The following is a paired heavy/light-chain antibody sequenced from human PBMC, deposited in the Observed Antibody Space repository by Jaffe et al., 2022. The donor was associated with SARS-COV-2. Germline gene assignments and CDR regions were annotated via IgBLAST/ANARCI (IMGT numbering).Heavy chain of an antibody. J-gene: IGHJ2*01. D-gene: IGHD6-13*01. V-gene: IGHV3-23*01. CDR2: ISASGGTT. CDR1: GFALSNYA. Sequence: EVQLLESGGGLLQPGGSLRLSCAASGFALSNYAMSWVRQAPGKGLEWVSTISASGGTTYYADSVKGRFTVSRDNSKNTLYLQANTLRPDDTAVYYCAKVSVAAPGTAYWYFVLWGRGTLVTVSS. CDR3: AKVSVAAPGTAYWYFVL.
Light chain of an antibody. CDR2: KAS. V-gene: IGKV1-5*03. CDR3: QQCNTYCT. CDR1: QSISTW. Sequence: DIQMTQSPSTLSASVGDRVTITCRASQSISTWLAWYQQKPGKAPKLLIYKASSLQSGVPSRFSGSGSGTDFTLTISSLQPDDFATYYCQQCNTYCTFGQGTKV. J-gene: IGKJ1*01.